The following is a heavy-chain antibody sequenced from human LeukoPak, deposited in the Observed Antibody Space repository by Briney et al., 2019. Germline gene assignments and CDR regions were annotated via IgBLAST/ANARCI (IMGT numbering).Heavy chain of an antibody. D-gene: IGHD5-12*01. CDR1: GFTFSSYW. CDR3: AREGGYGGVFDY. CDR2: IKQDGSEK. Sequence: GGPLRLSCAASGFTFSSYWMTWVRQAPGKGLEWVANIKQDGSEKYYVGSVKGRFTISRDNTKNSLYLQMNSLRAEDTAVYYCAREGGYGGVFDYWGQGTLVTVSS. J-gene: IGHJ4*02. V-gene: IGHV3-7*05.